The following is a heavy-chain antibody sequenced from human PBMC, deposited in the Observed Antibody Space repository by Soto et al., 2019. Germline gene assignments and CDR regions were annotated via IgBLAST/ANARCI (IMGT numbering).Heavy chain of an antibody. CDR1: GYTFTSYG. CDR2: ISAYNGNT. CDR3: ARDHLRTGTPVLGY. Sequence: RASVKVSCKASGYTFTSYGISWVRQAPGQGLEWMGWISAYNGNTNYAQKLQGRVTMTTDTSTSTAYMELRSLRSDDTAVYYCARDHLRTGTPVLGYWGQGTLVTVSS. J-gene: IGHJ4*01. V-gene: IGHV1-18*01. D-gene: IGHD1-1*01.